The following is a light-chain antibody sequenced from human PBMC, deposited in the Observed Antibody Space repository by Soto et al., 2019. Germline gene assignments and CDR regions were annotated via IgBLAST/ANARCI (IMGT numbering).Light chain of an antibody. Sequence: ESMLTQSPGTLSLSPGERATLSCRASQSVSTRYLAWYQQKPGQAPRLLIYGASIRAAGIPYRFSGSGSGTDFTLTISILEPEDFAVYYCHQFGSSPRAFTFGQGTKLEI. CDR2: GAS. CDR3: HQFGSSPRAFT. V-gene: IGKV3-20*01. CDR1: QSVSTRY. J-gene: IGKJ2*01.